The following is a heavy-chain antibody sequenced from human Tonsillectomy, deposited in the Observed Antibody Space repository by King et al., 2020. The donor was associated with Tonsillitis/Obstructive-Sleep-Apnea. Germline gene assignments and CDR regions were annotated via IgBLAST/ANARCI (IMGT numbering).Heavy chain of an antibody. V-gene: IGHV3-74*01. CDR3: ARGGGYSYGYFDY. D-gene: IGHD5-18*01. Sequence: VQLVESGGGLVQPGGALRLSCSASGVTFSSYWMHWVRQAPGKVRVWVSRITSDGSSTSFADSVKGRFTIARDNAKNTLYLQMNSLRAEDTAVYYCARGGGYSYGYFDYWGQGTLVTVSS. CDR1: GVTFSSYW. J-gene: IGHJ4*02. CDR2: ITSDGSST.